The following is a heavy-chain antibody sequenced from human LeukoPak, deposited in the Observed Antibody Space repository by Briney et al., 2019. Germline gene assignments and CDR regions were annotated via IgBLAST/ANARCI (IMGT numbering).Heavy chain of an antibody. CDR2: MNPNSGNT. CDR3: ARVGWFGELSDAFDI. Sequence: WVRQATGXGXXXXGWMNPNSGNTGYAQKFQGRVTMTRNTSISTAYMELSSLRSEDTAVYYCARVGWFGELSDAFDIWGQGTMVTVSS. D-gene: IGHD3-10*01. V-gene: IGHV1-8*01. J-gene: IGHJ3*02.